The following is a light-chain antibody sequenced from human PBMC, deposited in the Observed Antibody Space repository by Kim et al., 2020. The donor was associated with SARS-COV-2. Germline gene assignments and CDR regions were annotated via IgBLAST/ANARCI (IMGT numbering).Light chain of an antibody. J-gene: IGLJ2*01. Sequence: QPVLTQSPSASASLGASVKLTCTLSSGHSSYAIAWHQQQPEKGPRYLMKLNSDGSHSKGDGIPDRFSVSSSGAERYLTISSLQSEDEADYYCQTWGTGIHVVFGGGTQLTVL. V-gene: IGLV4-69*01. CDR2: LNSDGSH. CDR1: SGHSSYA. CDR3: QTWGTGIHVV.